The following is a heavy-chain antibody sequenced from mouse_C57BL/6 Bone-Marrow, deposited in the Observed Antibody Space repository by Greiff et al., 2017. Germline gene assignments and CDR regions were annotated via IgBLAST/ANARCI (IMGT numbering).Heavy chain of an antibody. CDR2: IYPGDGDT. V-gene: IGHV1-82*01. CDR3: AREAPSYGFDY. Sequence: VQLQQSGPELVKPGASVKLSCKASGYAFSSSWMNWVKQRPGQGLEWIGRIYPGDGDTNYNGKFKGKATLTADKSSSTAYMQLSSLTSEDSAVYFCAREAPSYGFDYWGQGTTLTVSA. D-gene: IGHD1-1*01. CDR1: GYAFSSSW. J-gene: IGHJ2*01.